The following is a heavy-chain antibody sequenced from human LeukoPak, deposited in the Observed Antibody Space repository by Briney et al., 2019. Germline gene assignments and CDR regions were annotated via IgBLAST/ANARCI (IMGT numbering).Heavy chain of an antibody. J-gene: IGHJ6*02. V-gene: IGHV4-38-2*01. CDR1: GYSISSGYY. CDR3: ARGSGWAVYYYYGMDV. CDR2: IYHSGST. D-gene: IGHD6-19*01. Sequence: SETLSLTCAVSGYSISSGYYWGWIRQPPGKGLEWIGSIYHSGSTYYNPSLKSRVTISVDTSKNQFSLKLSSVTAADTAVYYCARGSGWAVYYYYGMDVWGQGTTVTVSS.